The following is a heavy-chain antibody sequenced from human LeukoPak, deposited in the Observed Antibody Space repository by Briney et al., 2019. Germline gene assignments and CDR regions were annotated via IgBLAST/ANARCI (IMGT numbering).Heavy chain of an antibody. V-gene: IGHV3-21*01. CDR2: ISSSSSYI. J-gene: IGHJ4*02. CDR1: GFTFSSYS. CDR3: ARGDNSGWRNVYYFDY. Sequence: GGSLRLSCAASGFTFSSYSMNWVRQAPGKGLEWVSSISSSSSYIYYADSMKGRFTISRDNAQNSMSLQMNSLRAEDTAVYYCARGDNSGWRNVYYFDYWGQGTLVTVSS. D-gene: IGHD6-19*01.